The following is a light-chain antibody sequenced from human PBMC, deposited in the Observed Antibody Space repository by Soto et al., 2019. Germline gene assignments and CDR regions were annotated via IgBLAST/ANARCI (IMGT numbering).Light chain of an antibody. Sequence: QSPGTLSLSPXXRATLSCXASQSISSSYLAWYQQKPGQAPRLLIDGASTRATGIPDRFSGSGSGTDFTLTISRLESEDFAVYYCQQYGSSPRTFGQGTKVEIK. V-gene: IGKV3-20*01. CDR2: GAS. CDR1: QSISSSY. CDR3: QQYGSSPRT. J-gene: IGKJ1*01.